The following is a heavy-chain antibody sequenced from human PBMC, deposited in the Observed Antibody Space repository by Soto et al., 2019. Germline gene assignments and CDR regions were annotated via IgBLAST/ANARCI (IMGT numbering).Heavy chain of an antibody. D-gene: IGHD3-10*01. CDR3: ARDRTRAYGSGSYYLPARGPSNWFDP. CDR2: INHSGST. V-gene: IGHV4-39*07. CDR1: GGSLSSSSYY. Sequence: SETLSLTCTVSGGSLSSSSYYWSWIRQPPGKGLEWIGEINHSGSTNYNPSLKSRVTISVDTSKNQFSLKLSSVTAADTAVYYCARDRTRAYGSGSYYLPARGPSNWFDPWGQGTLVTVSS. J-gene: IGHJ5*02.